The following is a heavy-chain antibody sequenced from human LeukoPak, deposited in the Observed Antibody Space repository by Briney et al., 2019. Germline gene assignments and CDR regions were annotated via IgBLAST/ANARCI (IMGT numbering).Heavy chain of an antibody. J-gene: IGHJ1*01. CDR2: IYYSGST. CDR3: ARGDSTVTPKYFQY. V-gene: IGHV4-59*01. D-gene: IGHD4-23*01. CDR1: GGSISSYY. Sequence: SETLSLTCTVSGGSISSYYWSWIRQPPGKGLEWIGYIYYSGSTNYNPSLKSRGTISLDTSKNQFSLKLSSVTAADTAVYYCARGDSTVTPKYFQYWGQGTLVTVSS.